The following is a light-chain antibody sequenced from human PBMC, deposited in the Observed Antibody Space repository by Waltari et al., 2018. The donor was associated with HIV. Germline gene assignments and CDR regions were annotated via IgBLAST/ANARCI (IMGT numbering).Light chain of an antibody. CDR1: QSLSTY. Sequence: DIQMTQSPSSLSASVGDRVTIPCRASQSLSTYFNWYQQKPRAAPKLLIYGAFSLQRGVPSGFSGRGSGKDFTLTITSLQAEDFGTYYCQQSYRIPLTFGGGTKVEL. CDR3: QQSYRIPLT. CDR2: GAF. V-gene: IGKV1-39*01. J-gene: IGKJ4*01.